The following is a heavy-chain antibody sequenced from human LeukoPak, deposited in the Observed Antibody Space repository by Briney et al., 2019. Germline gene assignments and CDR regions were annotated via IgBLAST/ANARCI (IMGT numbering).Heavy chain of an antibody. CDR1: GFTFSSYG. J-gene: IGHJ3*02. CDR3: ARGSDWGPRSAFDI. Sequence: PGGSLRLSCAASGFTFSSYGMHWVRQAPGKGLEWVAVIWYDGSNKYYADSVKGRFTISRDNAKSTLYLQMNSLRAEDMAVYYCARGSDWGPRSAFDIWGQGTMVTASS. CDR2: IWYDGSNK. V-gene: IGHV3-33*01. D-gene: IGHD7-27*01.